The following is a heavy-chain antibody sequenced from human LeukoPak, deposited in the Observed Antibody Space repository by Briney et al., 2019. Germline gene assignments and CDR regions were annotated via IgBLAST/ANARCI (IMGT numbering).Heavy chain of an antibody. CDR2: ISGSGGST. V-gene: IGHV3-23*01. D-gene: IGHD3-22*01. CDR1: GFTFSSYA. Sequence: GGSLRLSCAASGFTFSSYAMSWVRQAPGKGLEWVSAISGSGGSTYYADSVKGRITISRDNSKNTLYLQMNSLRAEDTAVYYCAKGAHYYDSSGYYSGYFQHWGQGTLVTVSS. CDR3: AKGAHYYDSSGYYSGYFQH. J-gene: IGHJ1*01.